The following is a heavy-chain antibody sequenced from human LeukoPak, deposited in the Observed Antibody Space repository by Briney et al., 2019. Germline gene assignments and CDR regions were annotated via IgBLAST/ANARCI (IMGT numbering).Heavy chain of an antibody. D-gene: IGHD5-12*01. CDR2: IIPIFGTA. V-gene: IGHV1-69*06. Sequence: SVKVSCKASGGTFSSYAISWVRQAPGQGLEWMGGIIPIFGTANYAQKFQGRVTITADKSTSTAYMELSSLRSEDTAVYYCASRGPDIVATPFDYWGQGTLVTVSS. CDR3: ASRGPDIVATPFDY. J-gene: IGHJ4*02. CDR1: GGTFSSYA.